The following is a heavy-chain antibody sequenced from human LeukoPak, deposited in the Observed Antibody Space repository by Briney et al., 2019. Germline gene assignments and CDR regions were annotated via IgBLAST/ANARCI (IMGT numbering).Heavy chain of an antibody. Sequence: HPGGSLRLSCAASGFTFSSYSMNWVRQAPGKGLEWVSAISGSGGSTYYADSVKGRFTISRDNSKNTLYLQMNSLRAKDTAVYYCAKGSEQWLARNWFDPWGQGTLVTVSS. CDR2: ISGSGGST. V-gene: IGHV3-23*01. D-gene: IGHD6-19*01. CDR1: GFTFSSYS. CDR3: AKGSEQWLARNWFDP. J-gene: IGHJ5*02.